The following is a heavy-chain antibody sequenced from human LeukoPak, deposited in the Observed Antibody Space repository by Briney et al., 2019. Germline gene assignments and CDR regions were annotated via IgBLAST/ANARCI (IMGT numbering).Heavy chain of an antibody. Sequence: GGSLRLSCAASGFTFSTFAMSWVREAPGKGLEWVSTIIGSGGSTYYADSVKGRFTISRDNSKNTLYLQMNSLRAEDTAVYYCAKGFVTDSSGYYAVFAFDIWGQGTMVTVSS. CDR2: IIGSGGST. D-gene: IGHD3-22*01. V-gene: IGHV3-23*01. CDR1: GFTFSTFA. J-gene: IGHJ3*02. CDR3: AKGFVTDSSGYYAVFAFDI.